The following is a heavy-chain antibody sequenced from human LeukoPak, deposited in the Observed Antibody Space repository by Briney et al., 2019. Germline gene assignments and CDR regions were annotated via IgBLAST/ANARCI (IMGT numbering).Heavy chain of an antibody. CDR2: ITASGGGT. J-gene: IGHJ1*01. CDR1: GFTFSSYA. V-gene: IGHV3-23*01. D-gene: IGHD5-18*01. CDR3: AKGRGIQLWLPS. Sequence: GGSLRLSCAASGFTFSSYAMSWVRQAPGKGLEWVSAITASGGGTYYIDSVKGRFTISRDNSKNTLYLQMNSLRAEDTAVYYCAKGRGIQLWLPSWGQGTLVTVSS.